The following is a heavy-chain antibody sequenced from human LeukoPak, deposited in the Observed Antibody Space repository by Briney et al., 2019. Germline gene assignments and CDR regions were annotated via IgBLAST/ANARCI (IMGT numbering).Heavy chain of an antibody. V-gene: IGHV4-59*08. D-gene: IGHD5-12*01. J-gene: IGHJ4*02. Sequence: PSETLSLTCTVSGGSISSYYWSWIRQPPGKGLEWIGYIYYSGSTNYNPSLKSRVTISVDMSKNQFSLKLSSVTAADTAVYYCARGTGYSGYAFDYWGQGTLVTVSS. CDR1: GGSISSYY. CDR3: ARGTGYSGYAFDY. CDR2: IYYSGST.